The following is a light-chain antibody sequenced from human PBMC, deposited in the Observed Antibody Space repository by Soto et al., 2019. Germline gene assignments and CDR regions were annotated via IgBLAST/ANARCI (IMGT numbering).Light chain of an antibody. V-gene: IGLV4-69*02. Sequence: QLVLTQSPSTSASLGASVKLTCTLSSEHSSYAIAWHQQQPEKGPRYLMKINSDGTHYKGDGIPDRFSGSSSGAGRYLIISSLQSEDEADYYCQTWGAGIVVFGGGTKLTVL. CDR2: INSDGTH. J-gene: IGLJ2*01. CDR1: SEHSSYA. CDR3: QTWGAGIVV.